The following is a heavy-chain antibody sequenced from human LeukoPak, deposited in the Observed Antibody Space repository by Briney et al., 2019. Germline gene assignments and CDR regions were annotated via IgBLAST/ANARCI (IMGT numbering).Heavy chain of an antibody. D-gene: IGHD6-19*01. CDR1: GFTFSSYA. CDR2: ISYDGSNK. V-gene: IGHV3-30-3*01. CDR3: ASEVAGPTDY. Sequence: PGGSLRLSCAASGFTFSSYAMHWVRQAPGKGLEWVAVISYDGSNKYYADSVKGRFTISRDSSKNTLYLQMNSLRAEDTAVYYCASEVAGPTDYWGQGTLVTVSS. J-gene: IGHJ4*02.